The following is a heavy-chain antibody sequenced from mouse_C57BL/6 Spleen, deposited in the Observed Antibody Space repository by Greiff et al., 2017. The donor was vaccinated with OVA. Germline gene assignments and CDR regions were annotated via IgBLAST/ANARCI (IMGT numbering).Heavy chain of an antibody. Sequence: VQLQQSGAELVRPGTSVKVSCKASGYAFTNYLIEWVKQRPGQGLEWIGVINPGSGGTNYNEKFKGKATLTADKSSSTAYMQLSSLTSEDSAVYFCARSDDGYYFFAYWGQGTLVTVSA. CDR3: ARSDDGYYFFAY. CDR1: GYAFTNYL. D-gene: IGHD2-3*01. J-gene: IGHJ3*01. CDR2: INPGSGGT. V-gene: IGHV1-54*01.